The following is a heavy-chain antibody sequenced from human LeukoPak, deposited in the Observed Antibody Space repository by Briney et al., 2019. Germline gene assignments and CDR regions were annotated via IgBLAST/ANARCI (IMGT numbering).Heavy chain of an antibody. CDR1: GFTFSSYG. Sequence: PGRSLRLSCAASGFTFSSYGMHWVRQAPGKGLEWVAVISYDGSNKYYADSVKGRFTISRDNFKNTLYLQMNSLRAEDTAVYYCAKDVYDSSGYYYDKYYFDYWGQGTLVTVSS. CDR3: AKDVYDSSGYYYDKYYFDY. D-gene: IGHD3-22*01. V-gene: IGHV3-30*18. J-gene: IGHJ4*02. CDR2: ISYDGSNK.